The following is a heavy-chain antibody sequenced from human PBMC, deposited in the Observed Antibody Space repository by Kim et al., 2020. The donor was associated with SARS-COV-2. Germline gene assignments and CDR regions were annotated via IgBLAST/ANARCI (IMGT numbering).Heavy chain of an antibody. Sequence: GGSLRLSCAASGLTFSDSSMHWVRQASGKGLEWVGRIRSKSNSYETTYGASVKGRFTISRDDSKNTAYLQMNSLKSEDTALYYCTRGHPYSASYWDAFDIWGQGTMVTVSP. D-gene: IGHD1-26*01. V-gene: IGHV3-73*01. J-gene: IGHJ3*02. CDR2: IRSKSNSYET. CDR1: GLTFSDSS. CDR3: TRGHPYSASYWDAFDI.